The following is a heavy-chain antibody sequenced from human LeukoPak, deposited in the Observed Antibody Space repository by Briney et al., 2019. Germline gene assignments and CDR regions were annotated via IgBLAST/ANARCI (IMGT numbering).Heavy chain of an antibody. J-gene: IGHJ5*02. CDR1: GYTFTSYY. D-gene: IGHD3-3*01. CDR2: INPSGGST. V-gene: IGHV1-46*01. CDR3: ARSPTYYDFWSGYFSWFDP. Sequence: ASVKVSCKASGYTFTSYYMHWVRQAPGQGLEWMGIINPSGGSTSYAQKFQGRVTMTRDMSTSTVYMELSSLRSEDTAVYYCARSPTYYDFWSGYFSWFDPWGQGTLVTVSS.